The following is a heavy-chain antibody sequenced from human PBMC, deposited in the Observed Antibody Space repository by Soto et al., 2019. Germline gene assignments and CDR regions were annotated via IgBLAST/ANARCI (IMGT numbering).Heavy chain of an antibody. J-gene: IGHJ6*01. CDR1: GYPLTTSGMC. V-gene: IGHV2-70*01. CDR2: IDWDDDK. Sequence: VVTSPQSLPMTCTFPGYPLTTSGMCVTWIRHPPGKALEWLALIDWDDDKYYSTSLKTRLTISKDTSKNQVVLKITQMDPVNTATYYCDRGRRDGYYYYDMGGWGRGTTIT. CDR3: DRGRRDGYYYYDMGG.